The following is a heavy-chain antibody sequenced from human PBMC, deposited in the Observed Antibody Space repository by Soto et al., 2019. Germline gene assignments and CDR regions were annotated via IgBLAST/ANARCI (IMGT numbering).Heavy chain of an antibody. D-gene: IGHD2-21*02. CDR1: GFTFSSYD. CDR2: IGTAGDT. J-gene: IGHJ3*02. V-gene: IGHV3-13*01. CDR3: ARALAYCGGDCSGAFDI. Sequence: GGSLRLSCAASGFTFSSYDMHWVRQATGKGLEWVSAIGTAGDTYYPGSVKGRFTISRENAKNSLYLQMNSLRAGDTAVYYCARALAYCGGDCSGAFDIWGQGTMVTVSS.